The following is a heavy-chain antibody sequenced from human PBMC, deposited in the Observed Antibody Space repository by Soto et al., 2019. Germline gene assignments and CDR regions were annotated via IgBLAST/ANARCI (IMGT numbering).Heavy chain of an antibody. CDR3: AASCVACGGFNYYGMDV. V-gene: IGHV4-31*03. J-gene: IGHJ6*04. CDR1: GGSISSGGYY. D-gene: IGHD5-12*01. Sequence: QVQLQQSGPGLVNPSQTLSLTCTVSGGSISSGGYYWSWIRQHPGKGLEWIRYIYYSGSTCYNPSLKGRVTMSVDSSKSPFSLKLSSVTAADTAVCYCAASCVACGGFNYYGMDVWGEGTTVTVSS. CDR2: IYYSGST.